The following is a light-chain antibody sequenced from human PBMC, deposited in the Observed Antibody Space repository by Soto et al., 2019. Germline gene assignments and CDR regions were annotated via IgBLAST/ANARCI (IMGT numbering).Light chain of an antibody. CDR1: QSITTN. V-gene: IGKV3-15*01. CDR2: GAS. CDR3: QQYNNWWT. J-gene: IGKJ1*01. Sequence: EIVMTQSPAILSVSPGERVTLSCRASQSITTNLAWYQQRPGQVPRLLIHGASSRATGDPARFSGSGSGKEFTLTISSMQSEDFEVYYCQQYNNWWTFGQGTKVEIK.